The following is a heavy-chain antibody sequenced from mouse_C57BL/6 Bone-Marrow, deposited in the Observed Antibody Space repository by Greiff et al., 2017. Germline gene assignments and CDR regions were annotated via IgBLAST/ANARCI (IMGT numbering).Heavy chain of an antibody. CDR1: GYTFTSYD. Sequence: QVQLKESGPELVKPGASVKLSCKASGYTFTSYDINWVKQRPGQGLEWIGWIYPRDGSTKFNEKFKGKATLTVDTSSSTAYMELHSLTSEDASVYIWTRLELDGSEGDRYFDVGGTGTRVTVSS. J-gene: IGHJ1*03. D-gene: IGHD1-1*01. V-gene: IGHV1-85*01. CDR3: TRLELDGSEGDRYFDV. CDR2: IYPRDGST.